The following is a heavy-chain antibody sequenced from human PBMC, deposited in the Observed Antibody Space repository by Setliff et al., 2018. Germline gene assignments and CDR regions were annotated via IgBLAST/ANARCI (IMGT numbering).Heavy chain of an antibody. CDR3: ARAPLESGYYYGQGHYFDY. CDR1: GYIFTSYG. CDR2: INA. Sequence: GASVKVSCKASGYIFTSYGFSWVRQAPGQGLEWMGWINAYAQKFQGRVTMTIDTLTSTAYMELRSLRSDDTAVYYCARAPLESGYYYGQGHYFDYWGQGTLVTVSS. V-gene: IGHV1-18*01. D-gene: IGHD5-18*01. J-gene: IGHJ4*02.